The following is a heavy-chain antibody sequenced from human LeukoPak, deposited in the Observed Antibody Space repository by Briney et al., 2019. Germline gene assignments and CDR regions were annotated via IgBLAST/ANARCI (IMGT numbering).Heavy chain of an antibody. CDR2: IYYSGST. J-gene: IGHJ6*03. V-gene: IGHV4-39*07. CDR3: ARGEAAVGTFDYYYYMDV. CDR1: GGSISSSSYY. D-gene: IGHD6-13*01. Sequence: SETLSLTCTVSGGSISSSSYYWGWIRQPPGKGLEWIGSIYYSGSTYYNPSLKSRVTISVDTSKNQFSLKLSSVTAADTAVYYCARGEAAVGTFDYYYYMDVWGKGTTVTVSS.